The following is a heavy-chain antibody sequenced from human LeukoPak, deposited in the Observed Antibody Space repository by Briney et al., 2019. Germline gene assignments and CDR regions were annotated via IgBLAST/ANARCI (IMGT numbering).Heavy chain of an antibody. CDR2: INTNTGNP. J-gene: IGHJ6*02. D-gene: IGHD5-18*01. Sequence: ASVKVSCKASGYTFTSYAMNWVRQAPGQGLEWMGWINTNTGNPTYAQGFTGRFVFSLDTSVSTAYLQISSLKAEDTAVYYCAREGYSYGTEDYYYGMDVWGQGTTVTVSS. CDR3: AREGYSYGTEDYYYGMDV. V-gene: IGHV7-4-1*02. CDR1: GYTFTSYA.